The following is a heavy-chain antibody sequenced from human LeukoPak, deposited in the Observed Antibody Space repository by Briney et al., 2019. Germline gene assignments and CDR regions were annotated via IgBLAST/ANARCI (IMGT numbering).Heavy chain of an antibody. CDR2: INPNSGGT. Sequence: ASVKVSCKASGYTFTGYYMHWVRQAPGQGLEWMGWINPNSGGTNYAQKFQGWVTMTRDTSISTAYMELSRLRSDDTAVYYCARDLGVGIVAHDYGYWGQGTLVTVSS. CDR1: GYTFTGYY. V-gene: IGHV1-2*04. J-gene: IGHJ4*02. CDR3: ARDLGVGIVAHDYGY. D-gene: IGHD5-12*01.